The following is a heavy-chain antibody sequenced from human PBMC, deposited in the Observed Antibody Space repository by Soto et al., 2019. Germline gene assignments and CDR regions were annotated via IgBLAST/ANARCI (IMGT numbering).Heavy chain of an antibody. D-gene: IGHD2-21*01. CDR2: ISASGSST. J-gene: IGHJ4*02. V-gene: IGHV3-23*01. CDR1: GFTFTTYA. Sequence: GGSLRLSCAASGFTFTTYAMSWVRQAPGKGLEWVSAISASGSSTYFADSVKGRFTISRDNSKNTLSLQMSSLRAEDTAVYYCAKARSCGSINCRTSPFDYWGQGTLVTVSS. CDR3: AKARSCGSINCRTSPFDY.